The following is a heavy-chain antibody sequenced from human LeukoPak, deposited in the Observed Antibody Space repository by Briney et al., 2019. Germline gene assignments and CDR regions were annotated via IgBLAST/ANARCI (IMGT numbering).Heavy chain of an antibody. Sequence: ASVKVSCKVSGYTLTELSMHWVRQAPGKGLEWMGGFDPEDGETIYAQKLQGRVTMTTDTSTSTAYMELRSLRSDDTAVYYCAVAGTVWGQGTLVTVSS. CDR1: GYTLTELS. V-gene: IGHV1-24*01. CDR3: AVAGTV. J-gene: IGHJ4*02. CDR2: FDPEDGET. D-gene: IGHD6-19*01.